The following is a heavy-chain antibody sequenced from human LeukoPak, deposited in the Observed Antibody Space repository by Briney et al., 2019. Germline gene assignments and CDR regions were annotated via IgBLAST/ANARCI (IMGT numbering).Heavy chain of an antibody. CDR1: GFTFSSYW. CDR2: ISYDGSNK. CDR3: AAQTYLDYVWGAVDP. Sequence: KAGGSLRLSCAASGFTFSSYWMSWVRQAPGKGLEWVAVISYDGSNKYYADSVKGRFTISRDNSKNTLYLQMNSLRVEDTAVYYCAAQTYLDYVWGAVDPWGQGTLVTVSS. J-gene: IGHJ5*02. D-gene: IGHD3-16*01. V-gene: IGHV3-30*03.